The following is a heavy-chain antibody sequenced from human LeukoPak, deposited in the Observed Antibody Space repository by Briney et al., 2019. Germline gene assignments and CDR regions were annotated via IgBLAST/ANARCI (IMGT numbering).Heavy chain of an antibody. CDR1: GFTFSSYA. Sequence: PGGSLRLSCAASGFTFSSYAMSWVRQAPGKGLEWVSDISGSGGSTYYADSVKGRFTISRDNSKNTLYLQMNSLRAEDTAVYYCAKATFGVPDHLWFGELLYLYFDYWGQGTLVTVSS. V-gene: IGHV3-23*01. CDR2: ISGSGGST. D-gene: IGHD3-10*01. CDR3: AKATFGVPDHLWFGELLYLYFDY. J-gene: IGHJ4*02.